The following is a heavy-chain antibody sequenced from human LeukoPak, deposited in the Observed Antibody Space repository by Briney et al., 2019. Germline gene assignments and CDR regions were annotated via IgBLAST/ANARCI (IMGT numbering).Heavy chain of an antibody. CDR1: GGTFSSYA. D-gene: IGHD3-9*01. CDR3: AKEGYDILTGYYKDYYYYYMDV. Sequence: GASVKVSCKASGGTFSSYAISWVRQAPGQGLEWMGRIIPIFGTANYAQKFQGRVTITTDESTSTAYMELSSLRSEDTAVYYCAKEGYDILTGYYKDYYYYYMDVWGKGTTVTVSS. CDR2: IIPIFGTA. J-gene: IGHJ6*03. V-gene: IGHV1-69*05.